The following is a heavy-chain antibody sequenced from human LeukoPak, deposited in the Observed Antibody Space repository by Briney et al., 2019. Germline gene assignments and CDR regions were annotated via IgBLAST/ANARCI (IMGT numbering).Heavy chain of an antibody. CDR2: IYYSGST. CDR3: ARDLYDSSGYHAFDI. CDR1: GGSISSYY. J-gene: IGHJ3*02. V-gene: IGHV4-59*01. D-gene: IGHD3-22*01. Sequence: SETLSLTCTVSGGSISSYYWSWIRQPPGKGLEWIGYIYYSGSTNYNPSLKGRVTISVDTSKNQFSLKLRSVTAADTAVYYCARDLYDSSGYHAFDIWGQGTMVTVSS.